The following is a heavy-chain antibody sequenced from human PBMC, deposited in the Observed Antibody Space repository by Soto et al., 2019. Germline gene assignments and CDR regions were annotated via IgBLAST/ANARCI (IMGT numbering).Heavy chain of an antibody. CDR2: ITDSGTYT. CDR1: GFTFSDYY. J-gene: IGHJ4*02. Sequence: QVQLVESGGGLVKPGGSLRLSCEASGFTFSDYYMSWIRQAPGKGLEWVSYITDSGTYTNYADSVRGRFTISRDNTKNSLFLHLNGLRAEDTAVYYCARDGEQWQIRTRSFYYWGQGTLVTVSS. CDR3: ARDGEQWQIRTRSFYY. D-gene: IGHD6-19*01. V-gene: IGHV3-11*06.